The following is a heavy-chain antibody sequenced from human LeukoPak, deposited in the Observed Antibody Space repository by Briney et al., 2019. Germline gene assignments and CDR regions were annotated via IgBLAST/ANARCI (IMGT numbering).Heavy chain of an antibody. D-gene: IGHD5-18*01. J-gene: IGHJ4*02. Sequence: SETLSLTCAVYGGSLSGYNWYWIRQPPGKGLEWIAEISHSGTNHYNPSLKSRVTISVDTSKNQFSLKLTSVTAADTAVYYCVRYGDYWGQGTLVTVSS. V-gene: IGHV4-34*01. CDR3: VRYGDY. CDR2: ISHSGTN. CDR1: GGSLSGYN.